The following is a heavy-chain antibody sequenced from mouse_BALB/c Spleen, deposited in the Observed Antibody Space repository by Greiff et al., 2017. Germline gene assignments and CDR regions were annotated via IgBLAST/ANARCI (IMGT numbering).Heavy chain of an antibody. D-gene: IGHD1-1*01. CDR2: ISYSGST. J-gene: IGHJ1*01. V-gene: IGHV3-2*02. CDR3: AAYYYGSSYWYFDV. CDR1: GYSITSDYA. Sequence: VQLKESGPGLVKPSQSLSLTCTVTGYSITSDYAWNWIRQFPGNKLEWMGYISYSGSTSYNPSLKSRISITRDTSKNQFFLQLNSVTTEDTATYYCAAYYYGSSYWYFDVWGAGTTVTVSS.